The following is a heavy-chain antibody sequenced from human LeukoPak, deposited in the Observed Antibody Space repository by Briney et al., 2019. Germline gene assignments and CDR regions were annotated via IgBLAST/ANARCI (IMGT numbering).Heavy chain of an antibody. Sequence: PGGSLRLSCAASDFTFSRYGFHWVRQAPGKGLEWEAFIRFDGTNNFYADSVKGRFTISRDNSKTTVYLQMNRLRAEDTAVYYCAKDRYYYDSCGYYAPDAFDIWGQRTMVTVSS. CDR1: DFTFSRYG. CDR2: IRFDGTNN. V-gene: IGHV3-30*02. CDR3: AKDRYYYDSCGYYAPDAFDI. D-gene: IGHD3-22*01. J-gene: IGHJ3*02.